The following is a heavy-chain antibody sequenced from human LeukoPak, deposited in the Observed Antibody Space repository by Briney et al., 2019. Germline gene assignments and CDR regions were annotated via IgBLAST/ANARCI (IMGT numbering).Heavy chain of an antibody. CDR1: GGSISSSSYY. CDR3: ASPYYSSGSYIVDP. D-gene: IGHD3-10*01. Sequence: PSETLSLTCTVSGGSISSSSYYWGWIRQPPGKGLEWIGSIYYSGSTYYNPSLKSRVTISVDTSKNQFSLKLSSVTAADTAVYYCASPYYSSGSYIVDPWGQGTLVTVSS. J-gene: IGHJ5*02. V-gene: IGHV4-39*01. CDR2: IYYSGST.